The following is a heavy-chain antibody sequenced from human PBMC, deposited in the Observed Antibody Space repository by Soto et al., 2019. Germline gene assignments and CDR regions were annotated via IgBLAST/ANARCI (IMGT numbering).Heavy chain of an antibody. J-gene: IGHJ5*02. CDR3: AREGVRDSVFYYDILTGYDNWFDP. CDR1: GYTFTSYG. Sequence: ASVKVSCKASGYTFTSYGISWVRQAPGQGLEWMGWISAYNGNTNYAQKLQGRVTMTTDTSTSTAYMELRSLRSDDTAVYYCAREGVRDSVFYYDILTGYDNWFDPWGQGTLVIVSS. CDR2: ISAYNGNT. V-gene: IGHV1-18*01. D-gene: IGHD3-9*01.